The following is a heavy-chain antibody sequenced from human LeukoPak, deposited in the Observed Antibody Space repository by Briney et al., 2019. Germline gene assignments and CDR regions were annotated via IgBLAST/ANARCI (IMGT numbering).Heavy chain of an antibody. CDR3: ARQKAYSDYVAD. J-gene: IGHJ4*02. V-gene: IGHV4-39*01. D-gene: IGHD4-11*01. Sequence: SETLSLTCTVSGGSISSSSYYWGWIRQPPGKGLEWIGSVYYNGDTYYNPSLKSRAITSIDTSRNQFSLRLCSVTAADMAMYYCARQKAYSDYVADWGQGTLVTVSS. CDR1: GGSISSSSYY. CDR2: VYYNGDT.